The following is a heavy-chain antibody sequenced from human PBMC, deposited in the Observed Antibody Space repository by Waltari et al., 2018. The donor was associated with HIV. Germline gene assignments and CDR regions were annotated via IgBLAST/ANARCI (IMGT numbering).Heavy chain of an antibody. J-gene: IGHJ6*02. D-gene: IGHD1-26*01. CDR3: ARESATSPRYAMDV. CDR2: IKQDGSEK. CDR1: GFTFSSSW. Sequence: EVHLVESGGTLVQPGGSLRLSCAASGFTFSSSWMSWVRQAPGKGLEWVANIKQDGSEKNYVASMKGRFTISRDNAKNSLYLQMNSLRVEDTAVYYCARESATSPRYAMDVWGQGTTVTVSS. V-gene: IGHV3-7*01.